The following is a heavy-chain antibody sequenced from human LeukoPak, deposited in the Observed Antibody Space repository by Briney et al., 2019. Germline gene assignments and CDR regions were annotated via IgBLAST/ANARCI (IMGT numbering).Heavy chain of an antibody. Sequence: SETLSLTCTVSGGSISSSSYYWGWIRQPPGKGLEWIGSISYTGSTYYNPSLKSRVTISLDTSKNQFTLKVSSVTAADTAIYYCARRITGTTSDSFDYWDQGTLVTVSS. V-gene: IGHV4-39*01. D-gene: IGHD1-20*01. CDR2: ISYTGST. CDR1: GGSISSSSYY. J-gene: IGHJ4*02. CDR3: ARRITGTTSDSFDY.